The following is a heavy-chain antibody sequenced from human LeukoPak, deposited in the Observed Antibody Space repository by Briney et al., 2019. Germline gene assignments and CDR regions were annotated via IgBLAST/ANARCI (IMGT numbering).Heavy chain of an antibody. CDR3: ASSRVLADSSGLTDAFDI. CDR2: IRSKAYGGTT. Sequence: GGSLRLSCTVSGFTFGDYALNWVRQAPEKGLEWVGFIRSKAYGGTTEYAASVKGRFTISRDDSKSTLYLQMNSLRAEDTAVYYCASSRVLADSSGLTDAFDIWGQGTMVTVSS. J-gene: IGHJ3*02. V-gene: IGHV3-49*04. CDR1: GFTFGDYA. D-gene: IGHD3-22*01.